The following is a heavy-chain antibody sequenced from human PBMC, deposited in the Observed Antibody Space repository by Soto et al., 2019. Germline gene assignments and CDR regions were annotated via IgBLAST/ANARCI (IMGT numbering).Heavy chain of an antibody. D-gene: IGHD2-15*01. Sequence: EVQLVESGGGLMQPGGSLRLSCAASGFIFNTYSMNWVRQAPGKGLEWVSYISGSSQTIFYADSVRGRFTISRDNANNSTYLQMVSRRDEDTAVYYCARTLSWRRGPFDSWGQGTLVTVSS. J-gene: IGHJ4*02. CDR3: ARTLSWRRGPFDS. CDR2: ISGSSQTI. V-gene: IGHV3-48*02. CDR1: GFIFNTYS.